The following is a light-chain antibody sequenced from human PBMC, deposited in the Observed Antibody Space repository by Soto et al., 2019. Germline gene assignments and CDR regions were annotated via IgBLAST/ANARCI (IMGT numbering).Light chain of an antibody. J-gene: IGLJ2*01. Sequence: NFMLTQPHSVSESPGKTVIISCTRSSGSIANNYVQWYQLRPDSAPITVIYGDSQRPSGVPDRFSGSIDRSSNSASLIISRLQTEDEADYYCQSYYGSNQVFGGGTKLTVL. CDR1: SGSIANNY. V-gene: IGLV6-57*03. CDR2: GDS. CDR3: QSYYGSNQV.